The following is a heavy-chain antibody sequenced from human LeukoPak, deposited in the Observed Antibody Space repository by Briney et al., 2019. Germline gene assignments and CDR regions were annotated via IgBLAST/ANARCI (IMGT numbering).Heavy chain of an antibody. V-gene: IGHV1-2*02. D-gene: IGHD4-17*01. CDR3: ARGPTVTTSQNWFDP. J-gene: IGHJ5*02. CDR1: GYTFTGYY. CDR2: INPNSGGT. Sequence: ASVKVSCKASGYTFTGYYMHWVRQAPGQGLEWMGWINPNSGGTNYAQKFQGRVTMTRDTSISTAYMELSRLRSDDTAVYHCARGPTVTTSQNWFDPWGQGTLVTVSS.